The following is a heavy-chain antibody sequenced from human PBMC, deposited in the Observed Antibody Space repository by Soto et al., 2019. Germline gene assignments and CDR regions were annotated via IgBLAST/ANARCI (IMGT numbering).Heavy chain of an antibody. D-gene: IGHD1-7*01. CDR1: GGSFTSNNW. CDR3: ASRDPGTSVDY. CDR2: IYRTGST. V-gene: IGHV4-4*02. Sequence: PSETLSLTCAVSGGSFTSNNWWTWVRQPPGQGLEWIGEIYRTGSTNYNPSLKSRVTISLDKSEDQFSLKVTSLTAADTAVYYCASRDPGTSVDYWGQGTLVTVSS. J-gene: IGHJ4*02.